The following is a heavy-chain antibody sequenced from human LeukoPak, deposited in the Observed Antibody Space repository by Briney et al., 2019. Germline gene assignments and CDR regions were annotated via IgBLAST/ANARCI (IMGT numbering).Heavy chain of an antibody. J-gene: IGHJ4*02. D-gene: IGHD2-15*01. CDR3: ARVGYCSGGSCPIQFDY. Sequence: SETLSLTCTVSGGSISSYYWSWIRQPAGKGLEWIGRIYTSGSTNYNPSLKSRVTMSVDTSKNQFSLKLSSVTAADTAVYYCARVGYCSGGSCPIQFDYWGQGTLVTVSS. CDR2: IYTSGST. CDR1: GGSISSYY. V-gene: IGHV4-4*07.